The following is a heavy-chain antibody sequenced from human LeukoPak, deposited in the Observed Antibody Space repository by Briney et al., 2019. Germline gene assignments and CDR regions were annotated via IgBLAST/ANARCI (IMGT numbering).Heavy chain of an antibody. Sequence: SVKVSCKASGGTFSSYAISWVRQGPGQGLEWMGGIITIFGTANYAKKFQGRVTITADESTSTAYMELSSLRSEDTAVYYCARDQGGGAFDIWGQGTMVTVSS. CDR1: GGTFSSYA. CDR3: ARDQGGGAFDI. J-gene: IGHJ3*02. D-gene: IGHD3-16*01. CDR2: IITIFGTA. V-gene: IGHV1-69*13.